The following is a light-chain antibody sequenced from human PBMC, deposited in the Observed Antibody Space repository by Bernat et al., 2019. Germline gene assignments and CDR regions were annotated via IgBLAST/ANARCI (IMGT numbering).Light chain of an antibody. CDR2: RDD. V-gene: IGLV3-1*01. Sequence: SFVLTQPPSVSVSPGQTASITCSGDYLGTKYTCWYQQKPGQSPVVVIYRDDKRPSGIPERFSGSHSGNTATLTISGAQAVDEADYYCQAWDSSTGVFGGGTKLTVL. CDR1: YLGTKY. CDR3: QAWDSSTGV. J-gene: IGLJ3*02.